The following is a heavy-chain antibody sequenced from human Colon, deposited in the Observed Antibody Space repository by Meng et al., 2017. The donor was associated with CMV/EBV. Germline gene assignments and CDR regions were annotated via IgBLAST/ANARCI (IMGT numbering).Heavy chain of an antibody. Sequence: ASVKVSCKASGYNFTNYYIHWVRQAPGQGLEWMGLINPRSGSTGYLHKFHGRITVTRDTSTSTINMELSSLTSEDTAVYYCARSSTSCYGRCYYYYGMDVWGQGTTVTVSS. CDR3: ARSSTSCYGRCYYYYGMDV. J-gene: IGHJ6*02. V-gene: IGHV1-46*01. CDR2: INPRSGST. D-gene: IGHD2-2*01. CDR1: GYNFTNYY.